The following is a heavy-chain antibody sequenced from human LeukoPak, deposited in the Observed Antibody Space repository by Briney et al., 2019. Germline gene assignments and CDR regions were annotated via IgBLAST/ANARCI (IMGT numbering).Heavy chain of an antibody. Sequence: GASVKVSCKASGYTFTSYGISWVRQAPGQGLEWMGWISAYNANTNYAQKLQGRVTMTTDTSTSTAYMELRSLRSDDTAVYYCARDSVAAAGTTSTAYNWFDPWGQGTLVTVSS. V-gene: IGHV1-18*01. J-gene: IGHJ5*02. CDR1: GYTFTSYG. D-gene: IGHD6-13*01. CDR2: ISAYNANT. CDR3: ARDSVAAAGTTSTAYNWFDP.